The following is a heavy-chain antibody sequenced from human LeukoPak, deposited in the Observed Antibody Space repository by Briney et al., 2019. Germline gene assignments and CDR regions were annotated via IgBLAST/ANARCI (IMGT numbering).Heavy chain of an antibody. V-gene: IGHV3-21*06. CDR1: GFSFSTYA. Sequence: GGSLRLSCTASGFSFSTYAMTWVRQAPGKGLEWNSSMSSGSRYIYYADSVRGRFTISRDNTKNSLYLLMNNLRAEDTAIYYCARDRPTGASRVFVVQWGQGTPVTVSS. CDR3: ARDRPTGASRVFVVQ. J-gene: IGHJ4*02. CDR2: MSSGSRYI. D-gene: IGHD2-15*01.